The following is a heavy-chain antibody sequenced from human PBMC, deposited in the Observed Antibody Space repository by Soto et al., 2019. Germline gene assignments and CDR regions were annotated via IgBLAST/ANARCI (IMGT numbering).Heavy chain of an antibody. CDR1: GGTFRNYA. V-gene: IGHV1-69*01. Sequence: QVQLVQSGAEVKKPGSSVKLSCKTSGGTFRNYAINWVRQAPGHGLEWMGGSIPVFGTANYAQTFQGRFTITADESTSTAYMELSSLRSEDTAVYYFAIPLPKQQLVRGAFDHWGQGTLVTVAS. CDR2: SIPVFGTA. CDR3: AIPLPKQQLVRGAFDH. D-gene: IGHD6-13*01. J-gene: IGHJ4*02.